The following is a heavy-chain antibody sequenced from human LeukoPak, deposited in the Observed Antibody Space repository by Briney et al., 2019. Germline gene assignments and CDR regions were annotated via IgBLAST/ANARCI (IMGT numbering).Heavy chain of an antibody. Sequence: SETLSLTCTVSGGSISSSSYYWGWIRQPPGKGLEWIGSIYYSGSTYHNPPLKSRVTISVDTSKNQFSLKLSSVTAADTAVYYCAGRARYSSSWFRWFDPWGQGTLVTVSS. CDR3: AGRARYSSSWFRWFDP. CDR1: GGSISSSSYY. D-gene: IGHD6-13*01. CDR2: IYYSGST. J-gene: IGHJ5*02. V-gene: IGHV4-39*07.